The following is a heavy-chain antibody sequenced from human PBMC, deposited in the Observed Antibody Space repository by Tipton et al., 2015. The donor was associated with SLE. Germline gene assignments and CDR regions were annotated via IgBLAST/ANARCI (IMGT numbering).Heavy chain of an antibody. J-gene: IGHJ6*02. CDR2: IYTSGRT. CDR1: GDSISSGTSF. D-gene: IGHD5-24*01. V-gene: IGHV4-61*02. CDR3: ARHPDGYYYYYGLDV. Sequence: TLSLTCIVSGDSISSGTSFWSWFRQPAGKGLEWIGRIYTSGRTNYNPSLKSRVSISIDTSKNQFTLKLSSVTAADTAVYYCARHPDGYYYYYGLDVWGQGTTVTVSS.